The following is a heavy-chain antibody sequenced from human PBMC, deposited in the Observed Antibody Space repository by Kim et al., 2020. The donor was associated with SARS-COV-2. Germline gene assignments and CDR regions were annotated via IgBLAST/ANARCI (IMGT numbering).Heavy chain of an antibody. Sequence: ILYADSVKVRFTMSRDNAKKSVYLQMHSLIAEDTAVYYCARDEYGPYDFDYWGQGTQVTVSS. CDR2: I. V-gene: IGHV3-48*03. J-gene: IGHJ4*02. CDR3: ARDEYGPYDFDY. D-gene: IGHD4-17*01.